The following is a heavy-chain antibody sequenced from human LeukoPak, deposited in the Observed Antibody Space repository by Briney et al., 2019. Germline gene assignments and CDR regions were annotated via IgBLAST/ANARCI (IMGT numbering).Heavy chain of an antibody. CDR3: ARLAPDYADYWFDP. CDR1: GYDFSTKW. CDR2: IYPTDSIT. Sequence: GESLKISCRTSGYDFSTKWIAWVRQMPGKGLEWMGIIYPTDSITRYSPSFQGHVTISADTSISTAYLQWTSLKPSDTAIYYCARLAPDYADYWFDPRGQGTLVTVSS. J-gene: IGHJ5*02. V-gene: IGHV5-51*01. D-gene: IGHD4-17*01.